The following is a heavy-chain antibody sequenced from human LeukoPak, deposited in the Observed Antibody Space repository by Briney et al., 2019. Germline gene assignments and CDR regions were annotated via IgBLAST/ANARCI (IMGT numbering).Heavy chain of an antibody. J-gene: IGHJ4*02. Sequence: GGSLRLSCAASGFTFSSYAMSWVRQAPGKGLEWVSAISGSGGSTYYADSVKGRFTISRDNSKNTLYLQMNSLRAEDTAVYYCARAGGLRFSSGSWRSFDYWGQGTLVTVSS. CDR1: GFTFSSYA. D-gene: IGHD3-22*01. V-gene: IGHV3-23*01. CDR2: ISGSGGST. CDR3: ARAGGLRFSSGSWRSFDY.